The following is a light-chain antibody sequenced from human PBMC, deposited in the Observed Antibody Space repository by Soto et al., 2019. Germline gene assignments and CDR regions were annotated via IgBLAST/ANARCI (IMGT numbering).Light chain of an antibody. V-gene: IGKV3-15*01. CDR1: QSVSSN. CDR3: QQYNSYSPLT. Sequence: EIVMTQSPATLSVSPGERATLSCRASQSVSSNLAWYQQKPGQAPRLLIYGASTRATGIPARFSGSRSGTEFTLTISSLQSEDFATYYCQQYNSYSPLTFGGGTKVDIK. CDR2: GAS. J-gene: IGKJ4*01.